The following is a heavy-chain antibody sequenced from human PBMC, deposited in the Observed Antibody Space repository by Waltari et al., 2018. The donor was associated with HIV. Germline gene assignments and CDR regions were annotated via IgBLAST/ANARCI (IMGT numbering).Heavy chain of an antibody. CDR3: ARGGILYAFDI. Sequence: EVQLVESGGGLVKPGGSLRLSCAASGFPFSSYSMNWVRQAPGKGLEWVSSISSSSYIYYADSVKGRFTISRDNAKNSLYLQMNSLRAEDTAVYYCARGGILYAFDIWGQGTMVTVSS. J-gene: IGHJ3*02. CDR2: ISSSSYI. CDR1: GFPFSSYS. V-gene: IGHV3-21*01. D-gene: IGHD2-21*01.